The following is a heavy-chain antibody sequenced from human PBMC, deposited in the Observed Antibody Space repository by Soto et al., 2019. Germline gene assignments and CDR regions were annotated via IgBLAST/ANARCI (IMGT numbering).Heavy chain of an antibody. J-gene: IGHJ3*02. D-gene: IGHD1-1*01. CDR2: INPNSGDT. CDR1: GYTFTGYY. Sequence: QVQLVQSGAEVKKPGASVKVSCKASGYTFTGYYMHWVRQAPGQGLEWMGWINPNSGDTNYAQKFQGWVTMTRDTSISTAYMELSRLRSDDTAVYYCARDNWNGLSGAFDIWGQGTMVTVSS. V-gene: IGHV1-2*04. CDR3: ARDNWNGLSGAFDI.